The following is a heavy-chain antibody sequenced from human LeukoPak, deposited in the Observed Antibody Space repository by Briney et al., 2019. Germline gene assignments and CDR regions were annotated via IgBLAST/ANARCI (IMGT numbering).Heavy chain of an antibody. D-gene: IGHD6-13*01. V-gene: IGHV3-11*01. CDR3: ARVGTIAAAGTGDY. CDR1: GGSISSYY. J-gene: IGHJ4*02. CDR2: ISGSGSSI. Sequence: LSLTCTVSGGSISSYYWSWIRQAPGKGLEWVSYISGSGSSISYADSVKGRFTVSRDNAKNSMYLQMNSLRAEDTAVFYCARVGTIAAAGTGDYWGQGTLVTVSS.